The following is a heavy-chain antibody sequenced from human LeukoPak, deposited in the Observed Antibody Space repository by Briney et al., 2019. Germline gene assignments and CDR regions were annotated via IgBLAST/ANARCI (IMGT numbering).Heavy chain of an antibody. D-gene: IGHD6-13*01. CDR1: GFTFSRYW. CDR3: ARKEPGIRAFDI. CDR2: INSDGSST. J-gene: IGHJ3*02. V-gene: IGHV3-74*01. Sequence: GGSLRLSCAASGFTFSRYWMHWARQAPGKGLVWVSRINSDGSSTNYADSVKGRFTISRDNAKSTLYLQMNSLRAEDTAVYYCARKEPGIRAFDIWGQGTMVTVSS.